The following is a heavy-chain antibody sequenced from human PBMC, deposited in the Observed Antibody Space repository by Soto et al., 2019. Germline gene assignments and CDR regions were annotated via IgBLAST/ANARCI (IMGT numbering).Heavy chain of an antibody. CDR1: AFTFNNAW. J-gene: IGHJ6*02. Sequence: EVPVVESGGGLVKPGGSLRLSCAVSAFTFNNAWMNWVRQAPGKGLEWVGRIKRKTEGGTTDYPAPVKGRFTISRDDSKATVYLQIIDLKTDDTAVYYWAAVSVVTTDFGIDVWGQGTTVTVSS. V-gene: IGHV3-15*07. D-gene: IGHD2-21*02. CDR3: AAVSVVTTDFGIDV. CDR2: IKRKTEGGTT.